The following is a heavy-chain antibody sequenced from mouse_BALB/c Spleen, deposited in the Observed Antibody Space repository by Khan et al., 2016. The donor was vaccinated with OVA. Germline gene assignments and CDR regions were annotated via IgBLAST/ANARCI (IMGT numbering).Heavy chain of an antibody. Sequence: DVKLLESGPGLVKPSQSLFLTCTVTGHSITSDYAWNWIRQFPGNKLEWMGYIRYSGGISCLPSLKSRISITRDTAKNQFCLQLKSVTTKASATCYCARWFAYWGQGTLVTVS. CDR1: GHSITSDYA. CDR3: ARWFAY. V-gene: IGHV3-2*02. CDR2: IRYSGGI. J-gene: IGHJ3*01.